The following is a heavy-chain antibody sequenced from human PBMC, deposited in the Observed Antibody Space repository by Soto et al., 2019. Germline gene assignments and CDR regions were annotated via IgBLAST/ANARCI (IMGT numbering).Heavy chain of an antibody. CDR3: ACAGT. V-gene: IGHV1-69*01. CDR2: ITPVSGTT. J-gene: IGHJ5*02. CDR1: GGTFRTYA. Sequence: QVQLLQSGAEVKKPGSSMRVSCKVSGGTFRTYALNWVRQAPGHGLEWVGGITPVSGTTNYAQRFHGRVTVTADESTSTVYLDLTSLRFNDTAIYYCACAGTWGQGSLVTVSS.